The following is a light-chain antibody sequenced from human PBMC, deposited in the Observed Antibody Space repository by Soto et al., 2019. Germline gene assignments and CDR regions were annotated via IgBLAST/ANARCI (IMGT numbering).Light chain of an antibody. V-gene: IGLV1-44*01. J-gene: IGLJ2*01. Sequence: QSVLTQPPSASGTPGQRVSISCSGSSSNIKFNPVKWYQQLPGTAPKLLIYSTNQRPSGVPDRFSGSRSGTSASLAISGLQSDDEADYFCAAWDDSLGRVLFGGGTKVT. CDR1: SSNIKFNP. CDR2: STN. CDR3: AAWDDSLGRVL.